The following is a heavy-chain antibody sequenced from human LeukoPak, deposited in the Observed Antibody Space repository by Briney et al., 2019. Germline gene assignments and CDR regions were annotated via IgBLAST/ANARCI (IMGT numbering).Heavy chain of an antibody. CDR3: ARVIAGWLRHNWFAP. CDR1: GYTFTSYG. D-gene: IGHD5-12*01. J-gene: IGHJ5*02. V-gene: IGHV1-18*04. Sequence: AALKVACKASGYTFTSYGISWVRQAPGQGLEWMGWISAYNGNRNYAQKLQGRVTMTTDTSTRTAYMELRSLRSDDTAVYYCARVIAGWLRHNWFAPWGQGTLVTVSS. CDR2: ISAYNGNR.